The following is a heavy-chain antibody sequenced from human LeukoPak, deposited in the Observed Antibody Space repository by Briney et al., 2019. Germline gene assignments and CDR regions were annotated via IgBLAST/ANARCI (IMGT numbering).Heavy chain of an antibody. Sequence: GGSLRLSCAASGFTFSDFYMTWIRQAPGKGLEWVSYSSNGGSTIYYADSVKGRFTISRDNAKNSLYLQMNSLRAEDTAVYYCARVGVLRFLEWLLYHPYYFDYWGQGTLVTVSS. V-gene: IGHV3-11*04. CDR2: SSNGGSTI. J-gene: IGHJ4*02. CDR3: ARVGVLRFLEWLLYHPYYFDY. CDR1: GFTFSDFY. D-gene: IGHD3-3*01.